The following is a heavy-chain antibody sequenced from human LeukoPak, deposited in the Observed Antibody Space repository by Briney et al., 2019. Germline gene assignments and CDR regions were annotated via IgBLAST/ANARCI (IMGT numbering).Heavy chain of an antibody. D-gene: IGHD1-1*01. CDR2: ISSRSSTM. J-gene: IGHJ6*02. CDR1: GFTFSNYS. V-gene: IGHV3-48*02. CDR3: ARDGTTTAYYYYYGMDV. Sequence: GGSLRLSCAASGFTFSNYSMNWVRQAPWKGLEWVSNISSRSSTMYYADSVKGRFTISRDNAKNSLYLQMNSLRDEDTAVYYCARDGTTTAYYYYYGMDVWGQGTAVTVSS.